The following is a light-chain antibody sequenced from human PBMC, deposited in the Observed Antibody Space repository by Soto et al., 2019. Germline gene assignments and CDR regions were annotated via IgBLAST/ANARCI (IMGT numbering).Light chain of an antibody. CDR3: MQALQTPLT. V-gene: IGKV2-28*01. J-gene: IGKJ4*01. CDR1: QSLLHSNGYNY. CDR2: LGS. Sequence: DIVMTQSPLSLPVTPGEPASISCRSSQSLLHSNGYNYLDWYLQNPGQSPQLLIYLGSNRASGVPDRFSGSGSGTDFTRTISRVEAEDVGVYYCMQALQTPLTFGGGTKVGIK.